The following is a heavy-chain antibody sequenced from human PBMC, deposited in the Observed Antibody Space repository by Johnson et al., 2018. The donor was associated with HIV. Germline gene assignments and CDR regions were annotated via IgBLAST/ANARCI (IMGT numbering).Heavy chain of an antibody. CDR3: ARVRVGAFDI. D-gene: IGHD1-26*01. J-gene: IGHJ3*02. V-gene: IGHV3-66*02. CDR1: GFTVSTNY. Sequence: VQLVESGGGLVHPGGSLRLSCAASGFTVSTNYMSWVRQAPGKGLEWVSLIYTSGSSFSAASVKGRCTISRDNSKNALYLQMNSLRAEDTAVYYCARVRVGAFDIWGQGTMVTVSS. CDR2: IYTSGSS.